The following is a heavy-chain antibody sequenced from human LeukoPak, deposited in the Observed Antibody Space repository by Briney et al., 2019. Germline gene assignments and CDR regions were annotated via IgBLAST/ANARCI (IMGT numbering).Heavy chain of an antibody. CDR1: GFTFSSYW. J-gene: IGHJ3*02. CDR3: ARDSSFDAFDI. D-gene: IGHD6-6*01. V-gene: IGHV3-7*01. CDR2: IKQDGSEK. Sequence: GGSPRLSYAASGFTFSSYWMSWVRQAPGKGLEWVANIKQDGSEKYYVDSVKGRFTISRDNAKNSLYLQMNSLRAEDTAVYYCARDSSFDAFDIWGRGTMVTVSS.